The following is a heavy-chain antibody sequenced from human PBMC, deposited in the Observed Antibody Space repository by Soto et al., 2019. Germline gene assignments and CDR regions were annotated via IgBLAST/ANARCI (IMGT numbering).Heavy chain of an antibody. CDR3: ARALTVTHYYFDY. J-gene: IGHJ4*02. CDR2: INPSGGST. V-gene: IGHV1-46*01. CDR1: GYTFTSYY. D-gene: IGHD4-17*01. Sequence: SVQVSCQASGYTFTSYYMHWVRQAPGQGLEWMGIINPSGGSTSYAQKFQGRVTMTRDTSTSTVYMELSSLRSEDTAVYYCARALTVTHYYFDYWGQGTLVTVSS.